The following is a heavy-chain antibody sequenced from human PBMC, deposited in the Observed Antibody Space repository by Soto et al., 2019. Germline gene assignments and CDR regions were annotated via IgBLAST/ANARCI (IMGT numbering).Heavy chain of an antibody. D-gene: IGHD3-9*01. Sequence: ASVKVSFKASGYTFTGYYMHWVRQAPGQGLEWMGWINPNSGGTNYAQKFQGRVTMTRDTSISTAYMELSRLRSDDTAVYYCAREILTGYYDTFDPWGQGTLVTVSS. CDR3: AREILTGYYDTFDP. V-gene: IGHV1-2*02. CDR1: GYTFTGYY. CDR2: INPNSGGT. J-gene: IGHJ5*02.